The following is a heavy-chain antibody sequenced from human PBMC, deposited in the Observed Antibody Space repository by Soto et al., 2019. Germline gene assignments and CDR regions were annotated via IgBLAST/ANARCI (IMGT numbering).Heavy chain of an antibody. CDR3: TTGVPRPDLRYFDWLLFR. CDR1: GFTFSNAW. V-gene: IGHV3-15*01. D-gene: IGHD3-9*01. J-gene: IGHJ4*02. Sequence: PGGSLRLSCAASGFTFSNAWMSWVRQAPGKGLEWVGRIKSKIDGGTSDYAAPVKGRFTISRDDSQNTLYPQMNTLKTEDTAVYYCTTGVPRPDLRYFDWLLFRWGQGTLVTVSS. CDR2: IKSKIDGGTS.